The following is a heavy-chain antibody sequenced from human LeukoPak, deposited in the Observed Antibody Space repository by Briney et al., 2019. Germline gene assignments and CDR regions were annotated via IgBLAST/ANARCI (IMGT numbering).Heavy chain of an antibody. Sequence: GESLKISCKGSGYSFTTYWIGWVRQTPGKGLEWMWIIYPGYSDTRYSPSFQGQVTISADNSISTAYLQWSSLKASDTAMYYCARGGGDILTGYDDWFDPWGQGTLVTVSS. CDR3: ARGGGDILTGYDDWFDP. D-gene: IGHD3-9*01. CDR1: GYSFTTYW. V-gene: IGHV5-51*01. CDR2: IYPGYSDT. J-gene: IGHJ5*02.